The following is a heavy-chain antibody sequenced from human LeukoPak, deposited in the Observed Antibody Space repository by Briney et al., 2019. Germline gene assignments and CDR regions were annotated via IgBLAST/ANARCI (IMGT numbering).Heavy chain of an antibody. CDR2: IYYSGST. J-gene: IGHJ6*03. CDR3: ARGSGSYGSNMDV. CDR1: GGSISSLY. D-gene: IGHD3-10*01. V-gene: IGHV4-59*01. Sequence: SETLSLTCAVSGGSISSLYWNWIRQPPGKGLEYIGHIYYSGSTNYNPSLKSRVTISIGTSKNQFSLKLNSVTVADTAIYYCARGSGSYGSNMDVWGKGTTVTISS.